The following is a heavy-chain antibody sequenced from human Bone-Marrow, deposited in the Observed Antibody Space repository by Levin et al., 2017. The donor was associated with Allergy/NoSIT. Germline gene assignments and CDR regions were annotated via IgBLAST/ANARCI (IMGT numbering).Heavy chain of an antibody. D-gene: IGHD3-16*02. CDR2: IYPRDSDT. J-gene: IGHJ6*02. Sequence: NRGESLKISCNVSGDRFTSYWIVWVRQMPGKGLEWVGIIYPRDSDTTYSPSFQGQVTMSVDKPINTAYLQWNSLNASDTAIYFCARLRALQVGGGIVEPHVDVWGQGTTVTVSS. CDR3: ARLRALQVGGGIVEPHVDV. V-gene: IGHV5-51*01. CDR1: GDRFTSYW.